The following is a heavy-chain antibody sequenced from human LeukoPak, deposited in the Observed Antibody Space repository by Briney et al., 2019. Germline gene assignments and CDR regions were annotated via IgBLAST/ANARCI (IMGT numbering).Heavy chain of an antibody. Sequence: ETLSLTCTVTGGSISSYYWSWIRQPPGKGLEWIGYIYYTGSTNYNPSLKSRVTISVDTSKNQFSLKLSSVTAADTAVYYCARQQLSQLYYFDNWDQGTLVTVSS. CDR3: ARQQLSQLYYFDN. CDR1: GGSISSYY. D-gene: IGHD6-13*01. V-gene: IGHV4-59*01. CDR2: IYYTGST. J-gene: IGHJ4*02.